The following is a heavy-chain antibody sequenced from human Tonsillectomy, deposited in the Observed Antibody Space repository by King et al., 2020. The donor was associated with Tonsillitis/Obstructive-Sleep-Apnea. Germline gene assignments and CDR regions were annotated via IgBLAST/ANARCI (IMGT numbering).Heavy chain of an antibody. CDR2: IYDSGST. V-gene: IGHV4-39*01. CDR1: GGSISSSSYY. CDR3: ASIYGDYEPPTFDY. Sequence: QLQESGPGLVKPSETLSLTCTVSGGSISSSSYYWGWIRQPPWKGLEWIGSIYDSGSTYYNPSLKSRVTISVDTSKNQFSLKVSSVTAADTAVYYCASIYGDYEPPTFDYWGQGTLVTVSS. D-gene: IGHD4-17*01. J-gene: IGHJ4*02.